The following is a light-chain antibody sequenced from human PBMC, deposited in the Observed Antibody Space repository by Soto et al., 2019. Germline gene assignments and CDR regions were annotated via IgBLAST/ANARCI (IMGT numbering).Light chain of an antibody. CDR1: SSDVGGYIY. J-gene: IGLJ1*01. V-gene: IGLV2-14*01. CDR2: DVT. Sequence: QSVVTQPASLAGSPGQSITISCTGTSSDVGGYIYVSWYQQHPGKAPKLMIYDVTSRPSGVSYRFSGSKSGNTASLTISGLQAEDEADYYCSSYTTSSSYVFGTGTKVTVL. CDR3: SSYTTSSSYV.